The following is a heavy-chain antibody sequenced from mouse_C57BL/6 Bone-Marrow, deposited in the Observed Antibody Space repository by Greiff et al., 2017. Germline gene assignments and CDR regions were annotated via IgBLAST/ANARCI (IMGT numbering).Heavy chain of an antibody. J-gene: IGHJ4*01. Sequence: VKVVESGAELARPGASVKMSCKASGYTFTSYTMHWVKQRPGQGLEWIGYINPSSGYTKYNQKFKDKATLTADKSSSTAYMQLSSLTSEDSAVYYCARGSGYPRSAMDYWGQGTSVTVSS. CDR2: INPSSGYT. CDR3: ARGSGYPRSAMDY. V-gene: IGHV1-4*01. D-gene: IGHD3-2*02. CDR1: GYTFTSYT.